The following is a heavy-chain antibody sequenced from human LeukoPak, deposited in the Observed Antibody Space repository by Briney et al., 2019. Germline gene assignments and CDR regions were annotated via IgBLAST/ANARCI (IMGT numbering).Heavy chain of an antibody. CDR1: GGSISSYY. CDR2: IYTSGST. D-gene: IGHD2-2*01. CDR3: ARMIVVVPAAIDYFDY. V-gene: IGHV4-4*07. Sequence: SETLSLTCTVSGGSISSYYWSWIRQPAGKGLEWIGRIYTSGSTNYNPSLKSRATMSVDTSKNQFSLKLSSVTAADTAVYYCARMIVVVPAAIDYFDYWGQGTLVTVSS. J-gene: IGHJ4*02.